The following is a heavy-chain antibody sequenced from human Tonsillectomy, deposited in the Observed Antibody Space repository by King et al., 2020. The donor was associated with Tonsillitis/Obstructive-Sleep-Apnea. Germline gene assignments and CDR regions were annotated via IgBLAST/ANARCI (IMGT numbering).Heavy chain of an antibody. Sequence: VQLVESGGGLVKPGGSLRLSCAASGFSFSNAWMNWVRQAPGKGLEWVGRIKSKTDGGTTHYAAPVKGRFTISRDDSKNTLYLQMNSLKTEDTAVYYCTTEPLIVGATPEIYWGQGTLVTVSS. D-gene: IGHD1-26*01. V-gene: IGHV3-15*07. CDR2: IKSKTDGGTT. J-gene: IGHJ4*02. CDR3: TTEPLIVGATPEIY. CDR1: GFSFSNAW.